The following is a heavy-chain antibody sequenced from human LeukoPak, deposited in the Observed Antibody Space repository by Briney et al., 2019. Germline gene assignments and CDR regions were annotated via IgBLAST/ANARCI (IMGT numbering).Heavy chain of an antibody. CDR1: GFTFDDYG. CDR3: ARAMVRGVIIHYYGMDV. Sequence: GGSLRLSCAASGFTFDDYGMSWVRQAPGKGLEWVSSISSSSSYIYYADSVKGRFTISRDNAKNSLYLQMNSLRAEDTAVYYCARAMVRGVIIHYYGMDVWGQGTTVTVSS. V-gene: IGHV3-21*01. D-gene: IGHD3-10*01. CDR2: ISSSSSYI. J-gene: IGHJ6*02.